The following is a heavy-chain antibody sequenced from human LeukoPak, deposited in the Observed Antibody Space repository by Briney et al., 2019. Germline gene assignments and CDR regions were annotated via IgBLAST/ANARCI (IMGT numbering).Heavy chain of an antibody. V-gene: IGHV1-69*13. CDR2: IIPIFGTA. D-gene: IGHD3-10*01. CDR3: ARDARVQKWFGELLKTTTYYFDY. CDR1: GGTFSSYA. Sequence: ASVKVSCKASGGTFSSYAISWVRQAPGQGLEWMGGIIPIFGTANYAQKFQGRVTITADESTSTAYMELSSLRSEDTAVYYCARDARVQKWFGELLKTTTYYFDYWGQGTLVTVSS. J-gene: IGHJ4*02.